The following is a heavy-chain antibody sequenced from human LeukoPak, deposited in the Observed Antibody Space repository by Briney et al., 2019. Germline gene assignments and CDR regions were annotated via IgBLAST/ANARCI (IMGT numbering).Heavy chain of an antibody. Sequence: PGGSLRLSCAASGFTFSSYGMSWVRQAPGKGLEWVSAISGSGGSTYYADSVKGRFTISRDNSKNTLYLQMNSLRVEDTAIYYCATYRQVLLPFESWGQGTLVTVSS. J-gene: IGHJ4*02. V-gene: IGHV3-23*01. CDR2: ISGSGGST. D-gene: IGHD5-18*01. CDR1: GFTFSSYG. CDR3: ATYRQVLLPFES.